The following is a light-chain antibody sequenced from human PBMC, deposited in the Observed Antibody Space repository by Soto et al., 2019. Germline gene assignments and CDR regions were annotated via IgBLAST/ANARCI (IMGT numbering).Light chain of an antibody. J-gene: IGKJ1*01. V-gene: IGKV3-20*01. CDR2: GAS. CDR3: QQYGSPPGT. CDR1: QSVSSSY. Sequence: EIVLTQSPGTLSLSPGERATLSCRASQSVSSSYLAWYQQKPGQAPRLLIYGASSRATGIPDRFSGSGSGTDFTLTISRLEPEDFAVYYCQQYGSPPGTSAQGTKVEIK.